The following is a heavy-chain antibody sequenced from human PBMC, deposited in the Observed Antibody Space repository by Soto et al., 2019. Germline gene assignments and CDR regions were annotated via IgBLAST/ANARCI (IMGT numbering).Heavy chain of an antibody. CDR1: GYTLTELS. J-gene: IGHJ4*02. Sequence: ASVKVSCKVSGYTLTELSIHWVRQAPGKGLEWMGGFDPEDGETIYAQKFQGRVTMTEDTSTDTAYMELSSLRSEDTAVYYCATLGSSYAIERYFDYWGQGTLVTVSS. V-gene: IGHV1-24*01. CDR3: ATLGSSYAIERYFDY. CDR2: FDPEDGET. D-gene: IGHD2-8*01.